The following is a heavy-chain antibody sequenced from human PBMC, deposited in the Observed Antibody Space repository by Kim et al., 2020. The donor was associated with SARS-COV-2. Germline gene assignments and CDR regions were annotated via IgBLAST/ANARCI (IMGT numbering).Heavy chain of an antibody. D-gene: IGHD3-22*01. V-gene: IGHV1-69*04. J-gene: IGHJ3*02. CDR1: GGTFSSYA. Sequence: SVKVSCKASGGTFSSYAISWVRQAPGQGLEWMGRIIPILGIANYAQKFQGRVTITADKSTSTAYMELSSLRSEDTAVYYCARDYADYYDSSGSDAFDIWGQGTMVTVSS. CDR2: IIPILGIA. CDR3: ARDYADYYDSSGSDAFDI.